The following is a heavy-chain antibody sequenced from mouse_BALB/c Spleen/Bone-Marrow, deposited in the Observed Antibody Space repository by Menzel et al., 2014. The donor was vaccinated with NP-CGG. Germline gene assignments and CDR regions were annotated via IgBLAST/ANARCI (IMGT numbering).Heavy chain of an antibody. V-gene: IGHV2-9*02. Sequence: VKLVESGPGLVAPSQSLSITCTVSGFSLTSYGVHWVCQPPGKGLEWLGVIWAGGSTNYNSALMSRLSISKDNSKSQVFLKMNSLQTDDTAMYYCAREPSTMITTGFAYWGQGTLVTVSA. J-gene: IGHJ3*01. CDR3: AREPSTMITTGFAY. CDR1: GFSLTSYG. D-gene: IGHD2-4*01. CDR2: IWAGGST.